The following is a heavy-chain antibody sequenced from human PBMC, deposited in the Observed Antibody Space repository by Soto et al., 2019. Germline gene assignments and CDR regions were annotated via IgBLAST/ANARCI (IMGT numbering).Heavy chain of an antibody. CDR1: GFTFSSYA. D-gene: IGHD1-7*01. V-gene: IGHV3-30-3*01. CDR2: ISYDGSNK. Sequence: GGSLRLSCAASGFTFSSYAMHWVRQAPGKGLEWVAVISYDGSNKYYADSVKGRFTISRDNSKNTLYLQMNSLRAEDTAVYYCARDPVLPGITGNTIPYYYGMDVWGQGTRVTVSS. CDR3: ARDPVLPGITGNTIPYYYGMDV. J-gene: IGHJ6*02.